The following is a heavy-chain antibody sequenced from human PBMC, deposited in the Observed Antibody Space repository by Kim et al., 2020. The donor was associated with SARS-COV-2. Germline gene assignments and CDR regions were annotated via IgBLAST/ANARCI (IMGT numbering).Heavy chain of an antibody. V-gene: IGHV1-2*04. CDR3: ARENSSSPEGFDY. J-gene: IGHJ4*02. D-gene: IGHD6-6*01. CDR1: GYTFTGYY. CDR2: INPNSGGT. Sequence: ASVKVSCKASGYTFTGYYMHWVRQAPGQGLEWMGWINPNSGGTNYAQKFQGWVTMTRDTSISTAYMELSRLRSDDTAVYYCARENSSSPEGFDYWGQGTLVTVSS.